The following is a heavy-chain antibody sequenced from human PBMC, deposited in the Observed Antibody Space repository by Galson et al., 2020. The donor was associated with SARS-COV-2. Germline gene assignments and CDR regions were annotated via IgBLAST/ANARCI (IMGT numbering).Heavy chain of an antibody. CDR3: ARGYCSSTSCRIINYMDV. D-gene: IGHD2-2*01. CDR2: IGTAGDP. J-gene: IGHJ6*03. CDR1: GFPFSSYD. Sequence: GGSLRLSCAAYGFPFSSYDMHWVRQATGKGLEWVSAIGTAGDPYYPGSVKGRFTISRENAKNSLYLQMNSLRAGDTAVYYCARGYCSSTSCRIINYMDVWGKGTTVTVSS. V-gene: IGHV3-13*05.